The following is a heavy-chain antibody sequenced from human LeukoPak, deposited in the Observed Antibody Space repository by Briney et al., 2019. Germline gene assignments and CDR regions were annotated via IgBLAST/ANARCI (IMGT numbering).Heavy chain of an antibody. Sequence: PGGSLRLSCAASGFIFSNYAMQWVRQVPGMGLEWVAFIRYDGGNTYYADSVKGRFTISRDDAKNSLYLQMNSLRAEDTAVYYCARDREGYMDVWGKGTTVTVSS. V-gene: IGHV3-30*02. J-gene: IGHJ6*03. CDR2: IRYDGGNT. D-gene: IGHD1-26*01. CDR1: GFIFSNYA. CDR3: ARDREGYMDV.